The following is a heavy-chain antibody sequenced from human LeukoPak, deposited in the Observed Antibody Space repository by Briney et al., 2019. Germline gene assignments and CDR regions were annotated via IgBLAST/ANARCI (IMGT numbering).Heavy chain of an antibody. Sequence: SVKVSCKASGGTFSSYAISWVRQAPGQGLEWMGGIIPIFGTANYAQKFQGRVTITADESTSTAYMELSSLRSEDTAVYYCARDRGMVRGVIIRYYGMDVWGQGTTVTVSS. CDR3: ARDRGMVRGVIIRYYGMDV. V-gene: IGHV1-69*13. CDR2: IIPIFGTA. D-gene: IGHD3-10*01. J-gene: IGHJ6*02. CDR1: GGTFSSYA.